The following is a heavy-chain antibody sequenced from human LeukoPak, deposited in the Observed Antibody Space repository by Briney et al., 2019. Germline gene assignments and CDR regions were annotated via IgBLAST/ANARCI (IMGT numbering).Heavy chain of an antibody. CDR1: GASISSYY. D-gene: IGHD3-10*01. CDR2: IYYTGST. V-gene: IGHV4-59*08. J-gene: IGHJ4*02. CDR3: ARHWTSGDDYGSGGYSLDC. Sequence: SETLSLTCTVSGASISSYYWSWIRQSPGKGLEWIGYIYYTGSTNYNPSLKSRVTMSLDTSKNQFSLKLRSVTASDTAVYYCARHWTSGDDYGSGGYSLDCWGQGTLVTVSS.